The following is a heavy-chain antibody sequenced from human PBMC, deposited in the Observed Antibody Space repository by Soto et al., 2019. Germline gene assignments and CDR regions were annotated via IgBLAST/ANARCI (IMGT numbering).Heavy chain of an antibody. CDR3: ARESVMVGATDSFEDY. CDR2: IIPIFGTA. J-gene: IGHJ4*02. CDR1: GGTFSSYA. Sequence: QVQLVQSGAEVKKPGSSVKVSCKASGGTFSSYAISWVRQAPGQGLEWMGGIIPIFGTANYAQKFQGRVTMTADESTSKAYMELSSLRSEDTAVYYCARESVMVGATDSFEDYWGQGTLVTVSS. D-gene: IGHD1-26*01. V-gene: IGHV1-69*01.